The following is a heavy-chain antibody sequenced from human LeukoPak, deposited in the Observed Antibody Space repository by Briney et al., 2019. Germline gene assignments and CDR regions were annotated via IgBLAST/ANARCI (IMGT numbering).Heavy chain of an antibody. V-gene: IGHV3-23*01. J-gene: IGHJ4*02. D-gene: IGHD3-10*01. Sequence: GGSLRLSCAASGFTFSSYAMSWVRQVPGKGLEWVSAISGSGGSTYYADSVKGRFTISRDNSKNTLYLQMNSLRAEDTAVYYCAKVFPTFGYYYGSGSYYPFDYWGQGTLVTVSS. CDR2: ISGSGGST. CDR1: GFTFSSYA. CDR3: AKVFPTFGYYYGSGSYYPFDY.